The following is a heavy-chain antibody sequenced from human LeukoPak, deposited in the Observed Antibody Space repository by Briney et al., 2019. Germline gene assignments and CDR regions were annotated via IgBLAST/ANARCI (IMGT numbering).Heavy chain of an antibody. V-gene: IGHV1-46*01. CDR2: INPSGGST. CDR3: ASSKYDILTGYYGHYYYMDV. CDR1: GYTFTSYY. D-gene: IGHD3-9*01. J-gene: IGHJ6*03. Sequence: ASVKVSCKASGYTFTSYYMHWVRQALGQGLEWMGIINPSGGSTSYAQKFQGRVTMTRDMSTSTVYMELSSLRSEDTAVYYCASSKYDILTGYYGHYYYMDVWGKGTTVTVSS.